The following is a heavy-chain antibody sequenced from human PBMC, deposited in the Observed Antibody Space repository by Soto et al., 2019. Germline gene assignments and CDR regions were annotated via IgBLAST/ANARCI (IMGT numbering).Heavy chain of an antibody. J-gene: IGHJ4*02. CDR1: GYTFTGYY. Sequence: ASVKVSCKASGYTFTGYYMHWVRQAPGQGLEWMGWINPNSGGTNYAQKFQGRVTMTRDTSISTAYMELSRLRSDDTAVYYCARLLAYDYGDYGWGQGTLVTVSS. D-gene: IGHD4-17*01. CDR3: ARLLAYDYGDYG. V-gene: IGHV1-2*02. CDR2: INPNSGGT.